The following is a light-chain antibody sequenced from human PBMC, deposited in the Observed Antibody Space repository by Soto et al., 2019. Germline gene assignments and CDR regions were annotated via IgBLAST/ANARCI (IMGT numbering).Light chain of an antibody. CDR1: SSNIGSNY. Sequence: QSVLTQPPSASGTHRQRVTISCSGSSSNIGSNYVYWYQQLPGTAPKLLIYRNNQRPSGVPDRFSGSKSGTSASLAISGLRSEDEADYYCAAWDDSLSGQVFGTGTKVTVL. V-gene: IGLV1-47*01. CDR2: RNN. CDR3: AAWDDSLSGQV. J-gene: IGLJ1*01.